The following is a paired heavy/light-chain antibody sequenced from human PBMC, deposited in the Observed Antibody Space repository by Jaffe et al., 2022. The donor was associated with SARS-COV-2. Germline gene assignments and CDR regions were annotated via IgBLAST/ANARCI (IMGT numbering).Light chain of an antibody. CDR2: EAS. Sequence: DIQMTQSPSSLSPSVGDRVTITCRASQTIGRFLNWYQQKPGKAPDLLIYEASSLHSGVPSRFSGSGSETDFTLTITSLQPEDFATYYCQQSLSAPPTFGQGTELEIK. CDR1: QTIGRF. J-gene: IGKJ2*01. V-gene: IGKV1-39*01. CDR3: QQSLSAPPT.
Heavy chain of an antibody. Sequence: QVQLRQSGPGVVKPSQTLSLTCAISGDSVSSGGAVWNWIRQSPSRGLEWLGRTYYRSKWYSDYTPSVKSRIAISPDTSKNQFSLQLTSVTPEDTAIYYCARWEDYSYNSDYRAFDSWGQGTLVTVSS. V-gene: IGHV6-1*01. D-gene: IGHD6-25*01. CDR2: TYYRSKWYS. J-gene: IGHJ5*01. CDR3: ARWEDYSYNSDYRAFDS. CDR1: GDSVSSGGAV.